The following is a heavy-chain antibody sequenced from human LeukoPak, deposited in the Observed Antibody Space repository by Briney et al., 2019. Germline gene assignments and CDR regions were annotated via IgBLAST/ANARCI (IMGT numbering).Heavy chain of an antibody. Sequence: GGSLRLSCAASEFSFSSFAMSWVRQAPGKGLEWVSVISGSGGSTNYADSVKGRFTISRDNPKNTLYLQMNNLRAEDTAVYYCARVSYDYGFDYWGQGALVTVYS. J-gene: IGHJ4*02. CDR2: ISGSGGST. CDR1: EFSFSSFA. D-gene: IGHD5-12*01. CDR3: ARVSYDYGFDY. V-gene: IGHV3-23*01.